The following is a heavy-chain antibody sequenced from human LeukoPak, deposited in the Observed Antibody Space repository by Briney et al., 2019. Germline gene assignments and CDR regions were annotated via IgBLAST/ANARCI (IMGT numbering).Heavy chain of an antibody. CDR2: IYYSRST. J-gene: IGHJ3*02. CDR3: ARRNVLTEGEAFDI. Sequence: PSETLSLTCTVSGGSISNYYWTWIRQPPGKGLEWIGFIYYSRSTKYNPSLKSRVTISVDTSKNQFSLKLVSVTAADTAVYYCARRNVLTEGEAFDIWCQGTMVTVSS. V-gene: IGHV4-59*08. CDR1: GGSISNYY. D-gene: IGHD3-16*01.